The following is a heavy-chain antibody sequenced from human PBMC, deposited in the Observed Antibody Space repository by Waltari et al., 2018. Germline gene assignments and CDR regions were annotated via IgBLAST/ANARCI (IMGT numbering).Heavy chain of an antibody. CDR3: ARDGDYGGNAPSDY. CDR1: GGSFRSDS. J-gene: IGHJ4*02. D-gene: IGHD2-15*01. V-gene: IGHV1-69*16. CDR2: IIPTLGIA. Sequence: QFQLVQSGAEVKKPVSSVKVSCTASGGSFRSDSINWVRQVPGQGLEWMGGIIPTLGIADYAPKFQDRVTISADEFTRTAYMEVRSLLPEDTAVYYCARDGDYGGNAPSDYWGQGTLVTVSS.